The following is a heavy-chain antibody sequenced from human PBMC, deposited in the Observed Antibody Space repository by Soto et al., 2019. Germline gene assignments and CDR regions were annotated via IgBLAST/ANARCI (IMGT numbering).Heavy chain of an antibody. CDR1: GFTFSSYA. CDR3: RIASPIRRIFGLVMLAFHI. CDR2: ISGSGGST. D-gene: IGHD3-3*02. Sequence: EVQLLESGGGLVQPGGSLRLSCAASGFTFSSYAMSWVRQAPGKGLEWVSAISGSGGSTYYADSVKGRFTISRDNSKNTLNLQLTSQRAEDTAVYYCRIASPIRRIFGLVMLAFHIWGQGTMVTVSS. V-gene: IGHV3-23*01. J-gene: IGHJ3*02.